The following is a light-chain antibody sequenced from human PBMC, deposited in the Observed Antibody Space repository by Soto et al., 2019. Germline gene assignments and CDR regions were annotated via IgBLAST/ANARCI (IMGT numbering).Light chain of an antibody. V-gene: IGKV3-20*01. Sequence: EIVLTQSPGTLSLSPGERATLSCRASQSVSSSYLAWYQQKPGQAPRLLIYGASSRATGIPDRFSGSGSGTDFTLTISRLEREGFAVYYCQQYGSSPLFTFGPGTKVDIK. CDR3: QQYGSSPLFT. CDR2: GAS. CDR1: QSVSSSY. J-gene: IGKJ3*01.